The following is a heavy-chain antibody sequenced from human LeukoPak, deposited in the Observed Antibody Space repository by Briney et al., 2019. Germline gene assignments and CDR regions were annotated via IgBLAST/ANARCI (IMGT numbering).Heavy chain of an antibody. V-gene: IGHV3-23*01. CDR3: AKDPANYYYDSSGYLSASGQIDY. J-gene: IGHJ4*02. D-gene: IGHD3-22*01. CDR2: ISGSGGST. CDR1: GFTFSSYA. Sequence: GGSLRLSCAASGFTFSSYAMSWVRQAPGKGLEWVSAISGSGGSTYYADSVKGRFTISRDNSKDTLYLQMNSLRAEDTAVYYCAKDPANYYYDSSGYLSASGQIDYWGQGTLVTVSS.